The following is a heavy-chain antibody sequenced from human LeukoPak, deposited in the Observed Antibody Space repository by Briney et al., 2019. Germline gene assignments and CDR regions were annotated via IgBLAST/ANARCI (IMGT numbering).Heavy chain of an antibody. J-gene: IGHJ4*02. V-gene: IGHV3-48*03. CDR2: IDNSGTTK. CDR1: GFTFSNSK. CDR3: ATDRKVGTWDPRFDY. Sequence: GGSLRLSCAASGFTFSNSKMNWVRQAPGKGLEWVSYIDNSGTTKYYADSVKGRFTISRDNAEVSLYLQMSSLRAEDSAVYYCATDRKVGTWDPRFDYWGQGTLVTVSS. D-gene: IGHD4-23*01.